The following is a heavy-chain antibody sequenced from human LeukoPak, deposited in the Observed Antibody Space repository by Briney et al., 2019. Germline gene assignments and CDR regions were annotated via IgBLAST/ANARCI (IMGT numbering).Heavy chain of an antibody. J-gene: IGHJ4*02. CDR3: ARGKPGYCFDY. V-gene: IGHV3-30-3*01. D-gene: IGHD3-10*01. CDR2: ISYDGSNK. Sequence: GGSLRLSCAASGFTFSSYAMHWVRQAPGKGLEWVAVISYDGSNKYYADSVKGRFTISRDNSKNTLYLQMNSLRAEDTAVYYCARGKPGYCFDYWGQGTLVTVSS. CDR1: GFTFSSYA.